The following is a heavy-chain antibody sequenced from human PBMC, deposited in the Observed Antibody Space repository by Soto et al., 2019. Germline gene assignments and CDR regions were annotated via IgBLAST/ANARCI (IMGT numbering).Heavy chain of an antibody. CDR1: GYTFTSYG. D-gene: IGHD6-19*01. J-gene: IGHJ4*02. CDR2: ISAYNGNT. CDR3: ARRYSSGWYVDY. Sequence: ASVKVSCKASGYTFTSYGISWVRQAPGQGLEWMGWISAYNGNTNYAQRLQGRVTMTTDTSTSTAYMELRSLRSDDTAVYYCARRYSSGWYVDYWGQGTLVTVSS. V-gene: IGHV1-18*01.